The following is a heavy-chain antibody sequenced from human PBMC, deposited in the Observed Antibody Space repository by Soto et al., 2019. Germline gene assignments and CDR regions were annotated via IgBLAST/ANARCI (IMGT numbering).Heavy chain of an antibody. CDR2: VYISGNT. CDR1: GGSISTYY. J-gene: IGHJ3*02. V-gene: IGHV4-4*07. Sequence: QVQLQESGPGLVKPSETLSLTCTDSGGSISTYYWNWIRQSAGKGLEWIERVYISGNTNYHPSLKSRVAMSVDTSNTQFSLKVTSVTAADTAVYYCARGGRDGFDIWGQGTMVTVSS. CDR3: ARGGRDGFDI.